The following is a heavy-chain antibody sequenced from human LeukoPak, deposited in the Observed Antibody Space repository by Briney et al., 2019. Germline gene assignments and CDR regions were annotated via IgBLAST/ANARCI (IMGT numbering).Heavy chain of an antibody. CDR2: INANSGTT. CDR3: AKPISGGLAVTADWFHP. Sequence: GGSLRLSCTASGFAFSVYAMSWLRRPPGKGLEWVSTINANSGTTSYAASVRGRFTISRDNSKNTLYLQLNTLRADDTATYYCAKPISGGLAVTADWFHPWGQGTLVVVSS. V-gene: IGHV3-23*01. CDR1: GFAFSVYA. D-gene: IGHD6-19*01. J-gene: IGHJ5*01.